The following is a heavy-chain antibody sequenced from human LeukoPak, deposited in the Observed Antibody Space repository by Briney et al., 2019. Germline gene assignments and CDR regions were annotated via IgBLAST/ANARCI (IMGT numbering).Heavy chain of an antibody. D-gene: IGHD5-18*01. J-gene: IGHJ4*02. CDR2: ISGYNGNT. V-gene: IGHV1-18*01. Sequence: ASVKVSCKASGYTFTSYGISWVRQAPGQGLEWMGWISGYNGNTKYAQKFQGRVTLTTDTPTSTAYMELRSLRSDDTAVYYCARDLSGYSYGLFDYWGQGTLVTVSS. CDR3: ARDLSGYSYGLFDY. CDR1: GYTFTSYG.